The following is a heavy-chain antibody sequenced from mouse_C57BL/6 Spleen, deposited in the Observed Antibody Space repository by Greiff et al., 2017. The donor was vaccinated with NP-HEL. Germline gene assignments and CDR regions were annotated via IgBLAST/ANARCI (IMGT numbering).Heavy chain of an antibody. CDR2: IDPEDGDT. CDR1: GFNIKDYY. J-gene: IGHJ3*01. D-gene: IGHD1-1*01. CDR3: TTEYYGSSPAWFAY. V-gene: IGHV14-1*01. Sequence: EVKLQESGAELVRPGASVKLSCTASGFNIKDYYMHWVKQRPEQGLEWIGRIDPEDGDTEYAPKFQGKATMTADTSSNTAYLQLSSLTSEDTAVYYCTTEYYGSSPAWFAYWGQGTLVTVSA.